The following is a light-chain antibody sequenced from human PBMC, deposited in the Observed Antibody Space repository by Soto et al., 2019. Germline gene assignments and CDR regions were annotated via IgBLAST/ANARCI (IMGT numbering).Light chain of an antibody. Sequence: AIRMTQSPSSFSASTGDRVTITCRASQGISSYLAWYQQKPGKAPKLLIYAASTLQSGVPSRFSGSGSGTDFTLTISCLQSEDFATYYCQQYYSTGYTFGQGTKLEIK. CDR2: AAS. CDR1: QGISSY. CDR3: QQYYSTGYT. J-gene: IGKJ2*01. V-gene: IGKV1-8*01.